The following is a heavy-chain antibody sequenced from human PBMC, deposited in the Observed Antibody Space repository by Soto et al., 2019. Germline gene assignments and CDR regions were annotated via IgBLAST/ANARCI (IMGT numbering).Heavy chain of an antibody. CDR1: GGTFSSYA. CDR3: ARDVDTARAGAFDI. V-gene: IGHV1-69*13. J-gene: IGHJ3*02. Sequence: RASVKVSCKASGGTFSSYAISWVRQAPGQGLEWMGGIIPIFGTANYAQKFQGRVTITADESTSTAYLELSSLRSEATAVYYCARDVDTARAGAFDIWGQGTMVTVSS. CDR2: IIPIFGTA. D-gene: IGHD5-18*01.